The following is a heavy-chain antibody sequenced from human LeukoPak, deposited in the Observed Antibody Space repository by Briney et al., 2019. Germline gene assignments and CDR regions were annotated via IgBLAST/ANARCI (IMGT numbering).Heavy chain of an antibody. J-gene: IGHJ4*02. V-gene: IGHV3-23*01. CDR2: ISGSAHKI. Sequence: GGSLRLSCVASGITFSNYAVSWVRQAPEKGLDWVSVISGSAHKIRYADAVKGRFTISRDNAKNALYLQMNSLRAEDTAVYYCASLKSDNWGRGTLVSVSS. D-gene: IGHD2-21*01. CDR3: ASLKSDN. CDR1: GITFSNYA.